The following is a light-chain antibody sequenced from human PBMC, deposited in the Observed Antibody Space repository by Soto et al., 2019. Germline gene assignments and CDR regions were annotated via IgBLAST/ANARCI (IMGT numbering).Light chain of an antibody. Sequence: SYELTHPPSVSVAPGKTARITCGGNNIGSKSVHWYLQKPGQAPVLVIYSDSDRPSGIPERFSGSNSGNTATLTISRVEAGDEADYYCQVWDSSSDHVVFGGGTKLTVL. CDR3: QVWDSSSDHVV. V-gene: IGLV3-21*04. J-gene: IGLJ2*01. CDR1: NIGSKS. CDR2: SDS.